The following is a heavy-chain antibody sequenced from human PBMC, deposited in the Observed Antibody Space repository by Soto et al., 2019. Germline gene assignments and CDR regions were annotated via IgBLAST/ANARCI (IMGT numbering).Heavy chain of an antibody. J-gene: IGHJ5*02. D-gene: IGHD6-19*01. CDR3: ARLSSAWQDNWFDP. V-gene: IGHV4-59*01. CDR2: INYSGSK. CDR1: GGSISPYY. Sequence: QVQLQESGPGLVKPSETLSLTCTVSGGSISPYYWSWIRQPQGQRLEWIAYINYSGSKSYNPSLKSRLTISVEPSKNQFSVRLSSVTAADTAMYYCARLSSAWQDNWFDPWGQGTLVTVSS.